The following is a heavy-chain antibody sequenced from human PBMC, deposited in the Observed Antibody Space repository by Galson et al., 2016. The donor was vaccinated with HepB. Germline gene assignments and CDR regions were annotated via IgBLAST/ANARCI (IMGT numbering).Heavy chain of an antibody. CDR3: ASIVYWGGAYDI. D-gene: IGHD3-16*01. CDR1: RFTVSSNY. J-gene: IGHJ3*02. V-gene: IGHV3-53*01. CDR2: FYSGDTT. Sequence: SLRLSCAASRFTVSSNYLRWVRQAPGKGLEWVSVFYSGDTTYSADSVKGRFTISRDNSKNTLYLQMNSLRAEDTAVYYCASIVYWGGAYDIWGQGTMVTVSS.